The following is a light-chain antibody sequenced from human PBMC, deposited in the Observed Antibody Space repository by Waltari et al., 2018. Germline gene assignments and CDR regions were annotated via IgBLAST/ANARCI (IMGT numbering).Light chain of an antibody. V-gene: IGLV2-14*03. CDR3: SSYSTTSTLVV. CDR1: SSDVGGYDY. Sequence: QSALTQPASVSGSPGQSISISCTGTSSDVGGYDYVSWYQQYQGKAPKLMIFDVSKCRSWGRCRFCVLKYGDTASLTISGLQAEDEAYYYGSSYSTTSTLVVFGGGTKVPVL. J-gene: IGLJ2*01. CDR2: DVS.